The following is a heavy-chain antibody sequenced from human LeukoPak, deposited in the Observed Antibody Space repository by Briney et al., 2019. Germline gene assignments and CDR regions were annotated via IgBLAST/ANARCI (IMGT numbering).Heavy chain of an antibody. CDR2: INHSGST. CDR3: ARLYDYGNSLDY. D-gene: IGHD4-11*01. CDR1: GGSFSGYY. J-gene: IGHJ4*02. V-gene: IGHV4-34*01. Sequence: PSETLSLTCAVYGGSFSGYYWSWIRQPPGKGLEWIGEINHSGSTNYNPSLKSRVTISVDKSKDQFSLKLSSVTAADTAVYYCARLYDYGNSLDYWGQGTLVTVSS.